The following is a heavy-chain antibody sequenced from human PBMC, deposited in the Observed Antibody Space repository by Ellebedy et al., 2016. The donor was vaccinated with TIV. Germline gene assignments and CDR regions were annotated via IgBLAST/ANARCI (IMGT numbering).Heavy chain of an antibody. D-gene: IGHD5-18*01. CDR1: GFTFRRYW. CDR3: VRDGYSYGYGAFDI. CDR2: ISSDGSST. Sequence: GESLKISCAASGFTFRRYWMHWVRQAPGKGLVWVSRISSDGSSTRYADSVKGRIAISRDNAKNTLYLQMDSLRAEDTAVYYCVRDGYSYGYGAFDIWGQGTMVTVSS. J-gene: IGHJ3*02. V-gene: IGHV3-74*01.